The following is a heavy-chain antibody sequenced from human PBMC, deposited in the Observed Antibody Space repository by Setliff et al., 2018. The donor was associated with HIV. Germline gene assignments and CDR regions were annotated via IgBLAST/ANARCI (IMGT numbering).Heavy chain of an antibody. J-gene: IGHJ4*02. V-gene: IGHV3-66*02. D-gene: IGHD3-10*01. CDR2: IYGGGTT. Sequence: GGSLRLSCAASGFTVSSNYMSWVRQAPGKGLEWVSVIYGGGTTHYADSVKGRFTISRDNSKNTVYLQMNSLRVEDTAVYYCARELYREWDYWGQGALVTVSS. CDR3: ARELYREWDY. CDR1: GFTVSSNY.